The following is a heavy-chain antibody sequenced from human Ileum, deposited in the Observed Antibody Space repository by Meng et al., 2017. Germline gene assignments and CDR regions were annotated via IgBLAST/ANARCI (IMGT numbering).Heavy chain of an antibody. CDR3: ARDWDWVVWDY. V-gene: IGHV3-74*01. D-gene: IGHD3/OR15-3a*01. CDR1: GFTFSTYS. Sequence: EGPLLVPGGGLVPPGGSLTLSCAASGFTFSTYSMHWVRQAPGKGLVWVSQIKPDGRTTAYADSVKGRFTISRDNAKSTLYLEMNSLRAEDAAVYYCARDWDWVVWDYWGQGTLVTVSS. CDR2: IKPDGRTT. J-gene: IGHJ4*02.